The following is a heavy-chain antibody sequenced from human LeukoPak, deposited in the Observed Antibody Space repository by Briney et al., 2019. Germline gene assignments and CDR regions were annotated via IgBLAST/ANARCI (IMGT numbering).Heavy chain of an antibody. CDR1: GFTLTSSA. J-gene: IGHJ6*04. CDR3: AATEGYGSGSYYAYYYGMDV. D-gene: IGHD3-10*01. V-gene: IGHV1-58*01. CDR2: IVVGSGNT. Sequence: SVKVSCKASGFTLTSSAVQWVRQARGQRLEWIGWIVVGSGNTNYAQKSQERVTITRDMSTSTAYMELSSLRSEDTAVYYCAATEGYGSGSYYAYYYGMDVWGKGTTVTVSS.